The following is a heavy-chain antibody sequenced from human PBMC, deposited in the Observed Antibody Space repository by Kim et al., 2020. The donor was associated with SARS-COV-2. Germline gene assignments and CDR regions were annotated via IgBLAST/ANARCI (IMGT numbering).Heavy chain of an antibody. CDR2: T. D-gene: IGHD6-19*01. V-gene: IGHV1-3*01. CDR3: ARGSGWAFDY. Sequence: TKYSQKFRGRATITRETTASTAYMELSSLRSEDTAVYYCARGSGWAFDYWGQGTLVTVAS. J-gene: IGHJ4*02.